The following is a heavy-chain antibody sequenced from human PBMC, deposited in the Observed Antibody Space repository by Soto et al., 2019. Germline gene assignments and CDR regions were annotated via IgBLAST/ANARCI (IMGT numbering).Heavy chain of an antibody. D-gene: IGHD2-15*01. Sequence: PSETLSLTCSVSGYSVTSSDYYWAWLRQPTGKGLEWLGSMFYSKLTYYNPSLKRRVTLSVDTSKNQFSVRLNSVTAADTAVYYCAPLSVSLSGPYDIHVWGQGTTVTVSS. CDR2: MFYSKLT. CDR3: APLSVSLSGPYDIHV. V-gene: IGHV4-39*01. J-gene: IGHJ6*02. CDR1: GYSVTSSDYY.